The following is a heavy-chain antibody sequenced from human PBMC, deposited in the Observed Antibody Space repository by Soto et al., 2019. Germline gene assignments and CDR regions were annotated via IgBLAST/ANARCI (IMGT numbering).Heavy chain of an antibody. CDR2: IWYDGSNK. CDR3: ASAPYSGSYVSAAPRGHEEDYYYYGMDV. V-gene: IGHV3-33*01. Sequence: GGSLRLSCAASGFTFSSYGMHWVRQAPGKGLEWVAVIWYDGSNKYYADSVKGRFTISRDNSKNTLYLQMNSLRAEDTAVYYCASAPYSGSYVSAAPRGHEEDYYYYGMDVWGQGTTVTVSS. CDR1: GFTFSSYG. J-gene: IGHJ6*02. D-gene: IGHD1-26*01.